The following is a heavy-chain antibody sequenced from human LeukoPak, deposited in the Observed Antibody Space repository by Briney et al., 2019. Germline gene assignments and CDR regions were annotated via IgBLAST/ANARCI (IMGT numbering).Heavy chain of an antibody. Sequence: ASVKVSCEASGYTFTTYGISWVRQAPGQGLEWMGWISAYNGNTNYAQNLQGRVTMTTDTSTSTAYMELRSLRSDDTAVYYCARVESLVVADYWGQGTLVTVSS. CDR2: ISAYNGNT. D-gene: IGHD3-22*01. CDR1: GYTFTTYG. J-gene: IGHJ4*02. CDR3: ARVESLVVADY. V-gene: IGHV1-18*01.